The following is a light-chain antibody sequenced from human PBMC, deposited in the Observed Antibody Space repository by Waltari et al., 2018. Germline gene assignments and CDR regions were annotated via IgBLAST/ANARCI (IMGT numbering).Light chain of an antibody. Sequence: SSELTQDPAVSVALGQTVRITCPGASLRTSFASWYPEKSGQAPILVLFGKNKRPSGIPDRFSGYNSETTTSLTITGAQAEDEADYYCSSRDSSASHVLFAGGTKLTVL. V-gene: IGLV3-19*01. J-gene: IGLJ2*01. CDR2: GKN. CDR3: SSRDSSASHVL. CDR1: SLRTSF.